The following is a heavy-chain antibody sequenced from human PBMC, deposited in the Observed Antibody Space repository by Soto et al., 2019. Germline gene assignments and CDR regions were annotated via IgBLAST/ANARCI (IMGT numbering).Heavy chain of an antibody. CDR3: AREEVSAYCSGGTCHFDY. D-gene: IGHD2-15*01. J-gene: IGHJ4*02. CDR2: IIPILGIA. CDR1: GGTFSSYT. V-gene: IGHV1-69*08. Sequence: QVQLVQSGAEVKKPGSSVKVSCKASGGTFSSYTISWVRQAPGQGLEWMGRIIPILGIANYAQKFQGRVTITADESTSTAYMELSSLRSEDTAVYYCAREEVSAYCSGGTCHFDYWGQGTLVTVSS.